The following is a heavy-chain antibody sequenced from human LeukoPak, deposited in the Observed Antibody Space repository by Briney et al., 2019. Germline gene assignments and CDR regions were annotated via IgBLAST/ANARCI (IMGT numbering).Heavy chain of an antibody. Sequence: PGRSLRLSCVGSGFSFGAHAMHWVRQIPGKGLEWVAVTSFDSRSKHYADSVEGRFTISRDNPKKTLYLQMSDLREEDTAMYFCARNYPDGGGGRYFDWLPVFWGQGTLVTVSS. D-gene: IGHD3-9*01. J-gene: IGHJ4*02. CDR1: GFSFGAHA. V-gene: IGHV3-30*04. CDR3: ARNYPDGGGGRYFDWLPVF. CDR2: TSFDSRSK.